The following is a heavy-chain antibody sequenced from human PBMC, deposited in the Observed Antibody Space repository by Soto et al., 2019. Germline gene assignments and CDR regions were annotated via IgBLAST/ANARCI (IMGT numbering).Heavy chain of an antibody. Sequence: EASVKVSCKASGYTFTGYYMHWVRQAPGQGLEWMGWINPNSGGTNYAQKFQGWVTMTRDTSISTAYMELSRLRSDDTAVYYCARDGNLRDGYNRYYYYGMDVWGQGTTVTVSS. CDR2: INPNSGGT. CDR1: GYTFTGYY. J-gene: IGHJ6*02. V-gene: IGHV1-2*04. CDR3: ARDGNLRDGYNRYYYYGMDV. D-gene: IGHD5-12*01.